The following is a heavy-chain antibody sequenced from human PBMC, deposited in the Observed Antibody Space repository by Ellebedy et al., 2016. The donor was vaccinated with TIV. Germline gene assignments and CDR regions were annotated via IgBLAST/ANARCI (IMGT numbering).Heavy chain of an antibody. CDR3: ASLVRVVVPAASITHGMDV. D-gene: IGHD2-2*01. Sequence: GGSLRLXXAASAFTVSSKYMNWVRQAPGRGLEWVSVIYSGGSTYYAASVKGRFTISRDNSKNTLYLQMNSLRAEDTAVYYCASLVRVVVPAASITHGMDVWGQGTTVTVSS. J-gene: IGHJ6*02. V-gene: IGHV3-53*01. CDR1: AFTVSSKY. CDR2: IYSGGST.